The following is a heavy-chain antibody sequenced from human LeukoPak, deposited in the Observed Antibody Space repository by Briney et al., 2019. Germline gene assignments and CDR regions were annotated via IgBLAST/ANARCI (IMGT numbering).Heavy chain of an antibody. V-gene: IGHV3-43D*03. CDR3: AKGMDSSGYSAPFDY. D-gene: IGHD3-22*01. CDR1: GFTFDDYA. CDR2: ISWDGGST. Sequence: GGSLRLSCAASGFTFDDYAMHWVRQAPGKGLEWVSLISWDGGSTYYADSVKGRFTISRDNSKNSLYLQMNSLRAEDTALYYCAKGMDSSGYSAPFDYWGQGTLVTVSS. J-gene: IGHJ4*02.